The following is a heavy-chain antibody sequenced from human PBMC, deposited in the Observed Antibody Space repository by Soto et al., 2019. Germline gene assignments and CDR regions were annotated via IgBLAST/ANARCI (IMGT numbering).Heavy chain of an antibody. CDR1: GFTFSSYS. CDR3: AGGAEQWVVRGGY. Sequence: EVQLVESGGGLVKPGGSLRLSCAASGFTFSSYSMNWVRQAPGKGLEWVSSISSSSSYIYYADSVKGRFTISRDNAKNSLYLQMNRRRAGETVVDYCAGGAEQWVVRGGYWGQGTLVTVSS. CDR2: ISSSSSYI. V-gene: IGHV3-21*01. J-gene: IGHJ4*02. D-gene: IGHD6-19*01.